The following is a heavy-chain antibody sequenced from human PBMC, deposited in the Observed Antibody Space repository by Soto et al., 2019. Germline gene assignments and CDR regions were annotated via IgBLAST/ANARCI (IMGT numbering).Heavy chain of an antibody. D-gene: IGHD3-10*01. J-gene: IGHJ3*02. CDR1: GFTFISYA. CDR3: ARDLMMVRGVGDI. V-gene: IGHV3-30-3*01. Sequence: GGSLRLSCAASGFTFISYAMHWVSQAPGKGLEWVAVISYDGSNKYYADSVKGRFTISRDNSKNTLYLQMNSLRAEDTAVYYCARDLMMVRGVGDIWGQGTMVTVSS. CDR2: ISYDGSNK.